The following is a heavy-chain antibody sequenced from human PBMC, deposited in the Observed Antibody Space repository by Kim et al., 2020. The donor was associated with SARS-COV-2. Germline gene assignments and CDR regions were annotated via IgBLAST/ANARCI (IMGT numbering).Heavy chain of an antibody. Sequence: SETLSLTCTVSGGSISSSSYYWGWIRQPPGKGLEWIGSIYYSGSTYYNPSLKSRVTISVDTSKNQFSLKLSSVTAADTAVYYCARHGYCSSTSCLFFFDYWGQGTLVTVSS. J-gene: IGHJ4*02. CDR2: IYYSGST. V-gene: IGHV4-39*01. CDR1: GGSISSSSYY. CDR3: ARHGYCSSTSCLFFFDY. D-gene: IGHD2-2*03.